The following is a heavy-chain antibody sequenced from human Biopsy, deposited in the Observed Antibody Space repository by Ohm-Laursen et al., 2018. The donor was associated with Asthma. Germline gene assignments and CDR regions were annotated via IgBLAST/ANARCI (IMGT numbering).Heavy chain of an antibody. CDR1: GLTFDDYG. J-gene: IGHJ4*02. CDR2: ISWNGGST. Sequence: SLRLSCTAYGLTFDDYGMSWVRQTPGKGLDWVSGISWNGGSTGYADSVKGRFTIPRDNAKNPLYLQINSLRDEDTALYHCGRDMGGFGSGWFPFEFWGQGTLVTVSS. CDR3: GRDMGGFGSGWFPFEF. D-gene: IGHD6-19*01. V-gene: IGHV3-20*01.